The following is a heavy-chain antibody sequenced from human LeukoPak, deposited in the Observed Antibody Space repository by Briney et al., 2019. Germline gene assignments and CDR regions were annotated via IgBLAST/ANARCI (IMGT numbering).Heavy chain of an antibody. J-gene: IGHJ4*02. V-gene: IGHV3-30-3*01. CDR2: ISYDGSNK. CDR1: GFIFSSYA. D-gene: IGHD3-22*01. Sequence: GRSLRLSCAASGFIFSSYAMHWVRQAPGKGLEWVAVISYDGSNKYYADSVKGRFTISRDNSKNTLYLQMNSLRAEDTAVYYCATLPDDSSGYSLDYWGQGTLVTVSS. CDR3: ATLPDDSSGYSLDY.